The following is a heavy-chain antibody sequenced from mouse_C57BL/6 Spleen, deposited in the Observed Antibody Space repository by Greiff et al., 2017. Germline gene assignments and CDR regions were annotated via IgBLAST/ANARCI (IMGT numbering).Heavy chain of an antibody. D-gene: IGHD1-1*01. CDR1: GFTFSDYG. V-gene: IGHV5-17*01. Sequence: EVQRVESGGGLVKPGGSLKLSCAASGFTFSDYGMHWVRQAPEKGLEWVGYISSGSSTIYYADTVKGRFTISRDNAKNTLFLQMTSLRSEDTAMYYCARGDYGSSYAMDYWGQGTSVTVSS. CDR2: ISSGSSTI. J-gene: IGHJ4*01. CDR3: ARGDYGSSYAMDY.